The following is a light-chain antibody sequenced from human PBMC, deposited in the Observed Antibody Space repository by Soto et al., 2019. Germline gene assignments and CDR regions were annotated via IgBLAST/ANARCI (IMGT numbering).Light chain of an antibody. CDR3: QQGSNWYT. CDR2: GAS. Sequence: EIVMTQSPVTLSVSPGERATLSCRASQSVSSNLVWYQQKPGQAPRLLIYGASTRATGIPARFSGSGSGTEFTLTISSLQSEDFAVYYCQQGSNWYTFGQGTKLEIK. CDR1: QSVSSN. V-gene: IGKV3-15*01. J-gene: IGKJ2*01.